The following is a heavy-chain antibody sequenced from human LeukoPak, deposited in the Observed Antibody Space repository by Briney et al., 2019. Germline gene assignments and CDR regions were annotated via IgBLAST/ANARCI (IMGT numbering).Heavy chain of an antibody. D-gene: IGHD7-27*01. CDR3: ARGQLGRYFDL. CDR2: TSSSSSYI. V-gene: IGHV3-21*01. Sequence: GGSLRLSCAASGFTFSSYSMNWVRQAPGKGLEWVSSTSSSSSYIYYADSVKGRFTISRDNAKNSLYLQMNSLRAEDMAVYYCARGQLGRYFDLWGRGTLVTVSS. J-gene: IGHJ2*01. CDR1: GFTFSSYS.